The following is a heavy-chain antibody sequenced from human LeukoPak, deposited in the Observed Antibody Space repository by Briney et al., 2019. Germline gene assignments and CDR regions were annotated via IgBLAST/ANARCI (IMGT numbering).Heavy chain of an antibody. D-gene: IGHD3-22*01. J-gene: IGHJ2*01. CDR3: AKMKGYYYGSSGYYAPDWYFDL. CDR1: GFTFSSYA. CDR2: ISGSGGST. Sequence: GGSLRLSCAASGFTFSSYAMSWVRQAPGKGLEWVSAISGSGGSTYYADSVKGRFTISRDNSKNTLYLQMNSLRAEDTAVYYCAKMKGYYYGSSGYYAPDWYFDLWGRGTLVTVSS. V-gene: IGHV3-23*01.